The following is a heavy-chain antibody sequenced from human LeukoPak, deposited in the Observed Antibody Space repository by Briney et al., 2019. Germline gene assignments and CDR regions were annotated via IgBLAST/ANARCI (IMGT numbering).Heavy chain of an antibody. Sequence: GESLKISCKGSGYNFPIFWIGWVRQMPGKGLEWMGIIYSGDSDTRYSPSFQGQVTISADKSISTAYLHWSSLRASDTAMYYCVRGPTSDAFDVWGQGTMDTISS. CDR3: VRGPTSDAFDV. J-gene: IGHJ3*01. V-gene: IGHV5-51*01. CDR2: IYSGDSDT. CDR1: GYNFPIFW.